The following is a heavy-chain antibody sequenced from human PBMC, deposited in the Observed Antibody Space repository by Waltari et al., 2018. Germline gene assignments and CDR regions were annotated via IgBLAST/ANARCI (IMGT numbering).Heavy chain of an antibody. CDR1: GFTFPSYS. CDR2: IASFGRYM. D-gene: IGHD1-26*01. J-gene: IGHJ6*02. V-gene: IGHV3-21*02. Sequence: EVQLVESGGGLVRPGGSLRLACAASGFTFPSYSMNWVRQAPGRGLEWVASIASFGRYMFYADSGRGRFTVSRDNSILYLQMNGLRVEDTAVYYCARGEQESSFSKYYNGMDVWGQGTMVTVSS. CDR3: ARGEQESSFSKYYNGMDV.